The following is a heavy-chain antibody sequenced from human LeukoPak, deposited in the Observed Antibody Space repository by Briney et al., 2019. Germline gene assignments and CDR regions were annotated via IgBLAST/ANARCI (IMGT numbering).Heavy chain of an antibody. CDR1: GGSITSSLYF. CDR3: ARHSDERGAVDGFDI. D-gene: IGHD1-1*01. Sequence: PSETLSLTCTVSGGSITSSLYFWGWIRQPPGKGLEWIGSTTYSGTTYYNPSLESRVTISVDTSNYHFSLRLTSVTAADTAMYYCARHSDERGAVDGFDIWGQGTMVTVSS. J-gene: IGHJ3*02. CDR2: TTYSGTT. V-gene: IGHV4-39*01.